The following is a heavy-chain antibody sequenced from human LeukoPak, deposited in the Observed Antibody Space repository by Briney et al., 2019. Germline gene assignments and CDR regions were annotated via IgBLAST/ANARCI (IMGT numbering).Heavy chain of an antibody. J-gene: IGHJ4*02. CDR2: VYYSGST. CDR3: ARGTGGYEHRFAY. V-gene: IGHV4-59*13. Sequence: SETLSLTCTVSGGSISSYYWSWIRQPPGKGLEWIGYVYYSGSTNYNHSLKSRVTISLDTSKNQFSLRLTSVTAADTAVYYCARGTGGYEHRFAYWGQGTLVTVSS. CDR1: GGSISSYY. D-gene: IGHD5-12*01.